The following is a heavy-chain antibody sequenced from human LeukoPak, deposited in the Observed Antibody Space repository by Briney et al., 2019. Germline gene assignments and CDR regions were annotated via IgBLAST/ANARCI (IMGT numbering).Heavy chain of an antibody. CDR1: GYTFTGYY. J-gene: IGHJ6*03. CDR2: INPNSGGT. D-gene: IGHD4-11*01. Sequence: ASVKVSCKASGYTFTGYYMHWVRQAPGQGLEWMGWINPNSGGTKYAQNFQGRVTMTRDTSISTAYMELSRLRSDDTAVYYCARGGLPTYYYYMDVWGKGTTVTVSS. CDR3: ARGGLPTYYYYMDV. V-gene: IGHV1-2*02.